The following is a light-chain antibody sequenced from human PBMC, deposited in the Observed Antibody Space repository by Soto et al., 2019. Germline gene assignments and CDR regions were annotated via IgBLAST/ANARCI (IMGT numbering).Light chain of an antibody. V-gene: IGLV2-23*02. CDR3: CSFAGAATLYV. CDR1: SSDVGGYNL. CDR2: DVT. J-gene: IGLJ1*01. Sequence: QSALTQPASVSGSPGQSITISCTGTSSDVGGYNLVSWYQQYPGKAPKLMIYDVTKRPSGLSSRFSGSKSGNTASLTISGLEAEDEADYCCCSFAGAATLYVFGTGTKVTVL.